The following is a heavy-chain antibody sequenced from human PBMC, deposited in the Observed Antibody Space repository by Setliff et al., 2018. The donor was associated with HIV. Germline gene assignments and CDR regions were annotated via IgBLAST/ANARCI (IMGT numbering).Heavy chain of an antibody. V-gene: IGHV1-69*13. Sequence: GASVKVSCKTSGGTFSSYGISWVRQAPGQGLEWMGGIIPMFGTGFYAQKFQGRVTITADESTNTAYMELSSLRPEDTAVYYCAGLYGDYGGGYWGHGTLVTVSS. J-gene: IGHJ4*01. CDR1: GGTFSSYG. CDR2: IIPMFGTG. D-gene: IGHD4-17*01. CDR3: AGLYGDYGGGY.